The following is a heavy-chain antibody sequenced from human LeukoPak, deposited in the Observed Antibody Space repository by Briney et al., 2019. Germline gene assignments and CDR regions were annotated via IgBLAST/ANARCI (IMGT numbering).Heavy chain of an antibody. V-gene: IGHV5-51*01. J-gene: IGHJ6*02. D-gene: IGHD3-3*01. Sequence: GASLQISSRGSGYGFTSYWICCVRQMPGKGLEWMGSIYPGDSDTSYSPSFQGQVTISADKSISTAYLQWSSLKACDTAMYYCARLLYDFWSGYSRDYSYGMDVWGQGTTVTVSS. CDR1: GYGFTSYW. CDR2: IYPGDSDT. CDR3: ARLLYDFWSGYSRDYSYGMDV.